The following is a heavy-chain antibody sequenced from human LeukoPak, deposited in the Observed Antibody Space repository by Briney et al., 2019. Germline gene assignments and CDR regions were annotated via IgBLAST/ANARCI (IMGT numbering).Heavy chain of an antibody. J-gene: IGHJ4*02. Sequence: PGRSLRLSCAASGFTFDDYSMHWVRHAPGKGLEWVSGISWNSGSIVYADSVKGRLTISRDNAKNSLYLQMNSLIAADPALSYCAEVLYSSSWYYFDYLGQGTLVTVSS. CDR1: GFTFDDYS. CDR2: ISWNSGSI. V-gene: IGHV3-9*01. CDR3: AEVLYSSSWYYFDY. D-gene: IGHD6-13*01.